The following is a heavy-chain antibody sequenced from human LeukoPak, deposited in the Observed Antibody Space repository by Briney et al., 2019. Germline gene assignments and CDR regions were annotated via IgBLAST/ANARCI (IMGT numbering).Heavy chain of an antibody. V-gene: IGHV1-18*01. Sequence: ASVKVSCKASGYTFTTYYITWVRQAPGQGLEWMGWISTYNGNTNYAQKLQGRVTMTTATSTSTAYMELRSLRSDDTAVYYCARGLGYYDSSVGYWGQGTLVTVSS. CDR1: GYTFTTYY. CDR2: ISTYNGNT. J-gene: IGHJ4*02. D-gene: IGHD3-22*01. CDR3: ARGLGYYDSSVGY.